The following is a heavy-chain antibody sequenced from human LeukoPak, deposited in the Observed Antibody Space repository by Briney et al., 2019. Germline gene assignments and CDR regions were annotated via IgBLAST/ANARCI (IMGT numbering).Heavy chain of an antibody. CDR3: ARAGRYYGSGSHPLDY. D-gene: IGHD3-10*01. V-gene: IGHV4-30-4*01. CDR2: IYYSGST. CDR1: GGSISSGDYS. Sequence: PSQTLSLTCTVSGGSISSGDYSWSWIRQPPGKGLEWIGYIYYSGSTYYHPSLKSRVTISVDTSKNQFSLKLCSVPAPDTAVYYCARAGRYYGSGSHPLDYWGQGTLVTVSS. J-gene: IGHJ4*02.